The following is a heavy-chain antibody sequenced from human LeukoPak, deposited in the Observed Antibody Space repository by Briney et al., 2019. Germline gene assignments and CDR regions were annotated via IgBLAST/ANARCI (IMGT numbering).Heavy chain of an antibody. CDR2: TNPNSGGT. CDR1: GYTFTGYY. V-gene: IGHV1-2*02. CDR3: ARDRRVATRATPYNWFDP. J-gene: IGHJ5*02. Sequence: GASVKVSCKASGYTFTGYYMHWVRQAPGQGLEWMGWTNPNSGGTNYAQKFQGRVTMTRDTSISTAYMELSRLRSDDTAVYYCARDRRVATRATPYNWFDPWGQGTLVTVSS. D-gene: IGHD5-12*01.